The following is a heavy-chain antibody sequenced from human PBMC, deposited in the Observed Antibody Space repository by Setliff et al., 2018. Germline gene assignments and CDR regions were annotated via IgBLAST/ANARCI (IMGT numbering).Heavy chain of an antibody. J-gene: IGHJ4*02. D-gene: IGHD5-18*01. CDR2: RHDNGER. Sequence: SETLSLTCAVSPGSISRHYWSWFRQAPGKGLEWIGYRHDNGERDYNPSLGSRVTISVDTSKNQFSLMLTSVTAADTAIYYCAGRPQNTPMGPCDYWGQGTLVTVSS. CDR3: AGRPQNTPMGPCDY. CDR1: PGSISRHY. V-gene: IGHV4-59*11.